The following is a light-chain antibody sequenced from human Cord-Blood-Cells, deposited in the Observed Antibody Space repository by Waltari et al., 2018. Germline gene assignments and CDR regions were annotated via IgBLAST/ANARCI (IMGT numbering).Light chain of an antibody. V-gene: IGKV3-20*01. Sequence: EIVLTQSPGTLSVSPGERATLSCRASQSVSSSYLAWYQQKPGQAPRLLIYGASSRATGIPVRFSGSGSGTDFTRTISRLEPEDFAVYYCQQYGSSSIAFGQGTRLEIK. CDR3: QQYGSSSIA. CDR2: GAS. CDR1: QSVSSSY. J-gene: IGKJ5*01.